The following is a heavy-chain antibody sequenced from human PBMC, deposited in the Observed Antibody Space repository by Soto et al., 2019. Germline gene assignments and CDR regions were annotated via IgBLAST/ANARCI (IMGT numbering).Heavy chain of an antibody. J-gene: IGHJ5*02. CDR2: IYYIGST. V-gene: IGHV4-31*03. CDR3: ARSVCP. CDR1: GGSISSGGYY. Sequence: QVQLQESGPGLVKPSQTLSLTCTVSGGSISSGGYYWNWIRQHPGKGLEWIGYIYYIGSTYYNPSLKRRVTISLDTSKNHCSLRLCCVPAAYTAVYYCARSVCPWGQLTLVTVSS.